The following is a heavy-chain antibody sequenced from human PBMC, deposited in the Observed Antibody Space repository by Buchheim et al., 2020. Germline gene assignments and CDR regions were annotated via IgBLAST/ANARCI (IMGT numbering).Heavy chain of an antibody. D-gene: IGHD5-18*01. Sequence: QVQLVQSGAEVKKPGSSVKVSCKASGGTFSSYAISWVRQAPGQGLEWMGRIIPILGIANYAQKFQGRVTTTADKSTSTAYMELSSLRSEDTAVYYCARDKLWVDTAMVTGDYWGQGTL. V-gene: IGHV1-69*04. CDR1: GGTFSSYA. CDR2: IIPILGIA. J-gene: IGHJ4*02. CDR3: ARDKLWVDTAMVTGDY.